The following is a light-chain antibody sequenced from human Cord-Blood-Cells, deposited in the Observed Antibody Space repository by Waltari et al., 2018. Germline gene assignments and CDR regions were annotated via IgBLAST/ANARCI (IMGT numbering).Light chain of an antibody. J-gene: IGLJ1*01. Sequence: QSALTQPASVSGSPGQSITISCTGTSSDVGGYNYVSWYQQHPGKAPKLMIYDVSNRPSGVSKRFSGSKSGNTASRTISGLQAEDDADYYCSSYTSSSTLLYVFGTGTKVTVL. CDR1: SSDVGGYNY. CDR2: DVS. V-gene: IGLV2-14*01. CDR3: SSYTSSSTLLYV.